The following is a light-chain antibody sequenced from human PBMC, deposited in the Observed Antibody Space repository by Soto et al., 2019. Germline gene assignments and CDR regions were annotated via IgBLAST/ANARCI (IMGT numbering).Light chain of an antibody. J-gene: IGKJ1*01. CDR2: SAS. CDR3: QQFGTSTWT. Sequence: EIVLTQSPGTLSLSPGERATLSCRASQSVSSSYFAWYQQKPGQAPRLLIYSASSRATGIPDRFSGSGSGTRFTLTIIRLEPEDTAVYYCQQFGTSTWTFGQGTKVEIK. V-gene: IGKV3-20*01. CDR1: QSVSSSY.